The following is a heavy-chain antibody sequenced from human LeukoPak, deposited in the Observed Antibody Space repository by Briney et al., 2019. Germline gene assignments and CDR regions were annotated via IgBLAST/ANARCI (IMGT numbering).Heavy chain of an antibody. V-gene: IGHV5-51*01. CDR1: GYSFTSYW. J-gene: IGHJ4*02. D-gene: IGHD1-7*01. CDR3: ARRPAGTRTFDY. CDR2: IYGADYTT. Sequence: GESLKISCKGSGYSFTSYWIGWVRQMPGKGLEWMGVIYGADYTTIYSPPFHGQITISADKSISTADLQWTSLKASDTAMYYCARRPAGTRTFDYWGQGALVTVSS.